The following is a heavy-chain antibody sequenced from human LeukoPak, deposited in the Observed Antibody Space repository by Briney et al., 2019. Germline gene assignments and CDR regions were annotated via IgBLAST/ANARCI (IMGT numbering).Heavy chain of an antibody. D-gene: IGHD5-18*01. CDR2: ISAVNGDT. CDR1: GYTFAYYG. V-gene: IGHV1-18*01. CDR3: ARWRRYSAFEDFDY. Sequence: ASEKVSCKTSGYTFAYYGITWVRQAPGQGLEWMGWISAVNGDTNYPQSHQGRVTMTTDTSTGTAFMELRSLRSDDTAVYYCARWRRYSAFEDFDYWGQGTLVTVSS. J-gene: IGHJ4*02.